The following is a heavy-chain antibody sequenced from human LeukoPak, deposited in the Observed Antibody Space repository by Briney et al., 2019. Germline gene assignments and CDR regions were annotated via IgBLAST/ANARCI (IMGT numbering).Heavy chain of an antibody. CDR2: ISGSGDNT. D-gene: IGHD3-10*01. Sequence: GGSLRLSCVVSGFTFNNHAMSWVRQAPGKGLEWVSAISGSGDNTFYAGSVRGRFTISRDNSKNTLYLQMDSLRAEDTAIYYCTKDFRGSGYFFDYWGQGTLVTVSS. J-gene: IGHJ4*02. CDR3: TKDFRGSGYFFDY. V-gene: IGHV3-23*01. CDR1: GFTFNNHA.